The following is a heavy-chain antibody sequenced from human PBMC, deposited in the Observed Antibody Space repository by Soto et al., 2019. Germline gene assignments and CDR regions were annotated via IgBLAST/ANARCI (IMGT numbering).Heavy chain of an antibody. D-gene: IGHD1-1*01. CDR3: ARGWNSDY. J-gene: IGHJ4*02. CDR2: ISSSSSYI. V-gene: IGHV3-21*01. Sequence: GGSLRLSCAASGFTFSSYSMNWVRQAPGKGLEWVSSISSSSSYIYYADSVKGRITISRDNAKNTLYLQMSSLRAEDTAVYYCARGWNSDYWGQGTLVTVSS. CDR1: GFTFSSYS.